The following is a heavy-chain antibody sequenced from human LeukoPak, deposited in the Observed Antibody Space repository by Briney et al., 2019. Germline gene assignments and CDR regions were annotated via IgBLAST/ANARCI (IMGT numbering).Heavy chain of an antibody. V-gene: IGHV4-38-2*02. CDR3: ASNLLTNSKRLRPAGF. Sequence: SETLSLTCTVSGYSISSGYYWAWIRQPPGKGLEWIGNIYHSGSTYYNPSLKSRVTISVDTSKNQFSLKLSSVTAADTAVYYCASNLLTNSKRLRPAGFWGQGTLVTVSS. J-gene: IGHJ4*02. CDR2: IYHSGST. D-gene: IGHD2/OR15-2a*01. CDR1: GYSISSGYY.